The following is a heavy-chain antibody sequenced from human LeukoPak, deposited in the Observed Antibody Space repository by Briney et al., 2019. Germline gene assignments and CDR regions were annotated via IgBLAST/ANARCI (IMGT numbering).Heavy chain of an antibody. CDR2: IWYDGSNK. J-gene: IGHJ3*02. CDR3: ASQAATTRGTYAFDI. V-gene: IGHV3-30*19. Sequence: GGSLRLSCAASGFTFSSYGMHWVRQAPGKGLEWLAAIWYDGSNKYYADSVKGRFTISRDNSKNTLYLQMNSLRAEDTAVYYCASQAATTRGTYAFDIWGQGTMVTVSS. D-gene: IGHD1-26*01. CDR1: GFTFSSYG.